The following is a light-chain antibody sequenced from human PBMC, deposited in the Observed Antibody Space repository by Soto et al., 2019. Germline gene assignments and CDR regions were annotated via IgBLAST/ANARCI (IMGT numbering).Light chain of an antibody. CDR2: SAS. J-gene: IGKJ1*01. CDR3: QQYNNWPPWT. V-gene: IGKV3-15*01. CDR1: HKFYTN. Sequence: EIGLTQSPCTLSLSPGERVTLSCRASHKFYTNLAWYQHKPGQAPPLLIYSASTRAHSLPARFSGSGSGTEFTPPINSLQHADFAVSYCQQYNNWPPWTFGQGTKVDIK.